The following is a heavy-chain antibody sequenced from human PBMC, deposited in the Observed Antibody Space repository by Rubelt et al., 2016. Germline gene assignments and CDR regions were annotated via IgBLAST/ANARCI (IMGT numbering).Heavy chain of an antibody. Sequence: QVQLVESGGGVVQPGRSLRLSCAASGFTFSSYAMHWVRQAPGKGLEWVSVIYSGGSTYYADSVQGRFTISRDNAKNSRYLQRNSLRAEDTAVYDCASLSTGTSKFDPWGQGTLVTVSS. D-gene: IGHD2-8*02. J-gene: IGHJ5*02. CDR3: ASLSTGTSKFDP. CDR2: IYSGGST. V-gene: IGHV3-NL1*01. CDR1: GFTFSSYA.